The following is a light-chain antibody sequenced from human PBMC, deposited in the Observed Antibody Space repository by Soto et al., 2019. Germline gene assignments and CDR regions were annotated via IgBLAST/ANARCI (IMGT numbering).Light chain of an antibody. CDR1: QSFSSRY. Sequence: EIVMTQSPATLSVSPGERATLSCRASQSFSSRYLAWYQQKPGQAPRLLIDGASNRATGIPARFSGSGSGTEFTLTISSLQSEDFAVYYCQQYDNWPKTFGQGTKVDIK. CDR3: QQYDNWPKT. J-gene: IGKJ2*01. V-gene: IGKV3D-15*01. CDR2: GAS.